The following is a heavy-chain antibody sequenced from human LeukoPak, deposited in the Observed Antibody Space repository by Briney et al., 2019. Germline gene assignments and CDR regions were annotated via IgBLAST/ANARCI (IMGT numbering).Heavy chain of an antibody. V-gene: IGHV1-58*01. D-gene: IGHD6-19*01. CDR3: AADQVFSRGWYHFDY. CDR1: GFTFTTSA. CDR2: IVVDTGNT. Sequence: ASVKVSCKASGFTFTTSAVQWVRQARGQRLEWIGWIVVDTGNTNYAQKFQERVTITRDMPTNTAYMELSSLRSEDTAVYYCAADQVFSRGWYHFDYWGQGTLVTVSS. J-gene: IGHJ4*02.